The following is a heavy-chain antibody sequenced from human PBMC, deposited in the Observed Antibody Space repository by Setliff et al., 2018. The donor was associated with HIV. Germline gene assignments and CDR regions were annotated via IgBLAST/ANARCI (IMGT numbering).Heavy chain of an antibody. CDR3: AREGGSSWSYDRFYYYGLDV. Sequence: PSETLSLTCTVSGYSISSVSYWGWIRQPPGKGLEWIGSSSDSGYTHYNPSLKSRVTISVDTSRKQFSLKLTSVTAADTAMYYCAREGGSSWSYDRFYYYGLDVWGQGITVTVSS. CDR2: SSDSGYT. CDR1: GYSISSVSY. J-gene: IGHJ6*02. V-gene: IGHV4-38-2*02. D-gene: IGHD6-13*01.